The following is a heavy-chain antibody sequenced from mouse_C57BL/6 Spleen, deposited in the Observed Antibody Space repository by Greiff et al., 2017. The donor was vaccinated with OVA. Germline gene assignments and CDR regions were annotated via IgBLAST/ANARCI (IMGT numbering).Heavy chain of an antibody. V-gene: IGHV1-22*01. CDR2: INPNNGGT. J-gene: IGHJ4*01. D-gene: IGHD2-1*01. CDR3: ARGRIYYGNYYYAMDY. CDR1: GYTFTDYN. Sequence: EVQLQQSGPELVKPGASVKMSCKASGYTFTDYNMHWVKQSHGKSLEWIGYINPNNGGTSYNQKFKGKATLTVNKYSSTAYMELRSLTSEDSAVYYCARGRIYYGNYYYAMDYWGQGTSVTVSS.